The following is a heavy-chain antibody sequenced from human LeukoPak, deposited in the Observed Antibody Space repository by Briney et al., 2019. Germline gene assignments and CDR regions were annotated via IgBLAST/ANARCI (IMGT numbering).Heavy chain of an antibody. CDR3: ANYGSGSYYNVFWTGSRFDY. CDR1: GFAVSSNY. CDR2: ISGSGGST. V-gene: IGHV3-23*01. Sequence: PGGSLRLSCTASGFAVSSNYMSWVRQAPGKGLEWVSAISGSGGSTYYADSVKGRFTISRDNSKNTLYLQMNSLRAEDTAVYYCANYGSGSYYNVFWTGSRFDYWGQGTLVTVSS. D-gene: IGHD3-10*01. J-gene: IGHJ4*02.